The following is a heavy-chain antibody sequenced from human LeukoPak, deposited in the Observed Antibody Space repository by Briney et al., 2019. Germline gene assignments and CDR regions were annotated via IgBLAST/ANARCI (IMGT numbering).Heavy chain of an antibody. CDR2: IYPGYSDT. D-gene: IGHD1-1*01. V-gene: IGHV5-51*01. J-gene: IGHJ2*01. CDR3: ARRLDYWYFDL. CDR1: GYSFTTYW. Sequence: GESLKISCKGSGYSFTTYWIAWVRQMPGKGLEWIGIIYPGYSDTRYTPSFQGQVTISAEKSISTAYLQWSSLKASDSAMYYCARRLDYWYFDLWGRGTLVTVSS.